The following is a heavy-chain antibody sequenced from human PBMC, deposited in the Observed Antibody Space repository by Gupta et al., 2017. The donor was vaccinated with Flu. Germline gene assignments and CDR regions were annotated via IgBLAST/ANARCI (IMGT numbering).Heavy chain of an antibody. D-gene: IGHD5-24*01. CDR3: ARDHLVHRRWLQLHNWFDP. Sequence: QVQLQESGPGLVKPSETLSLTCTVSGGSISSYYWSWIRQPAGKGLEWIGRIYTSGSTNNNPSLKSRVTMSVDTSKNQLSLKLSSVTAADTAVYYCARDHLVHRRWLQLHNWFDPWGQGTLVTVSS. J-gene: IGHJ5*02. CDR2: IYTSGST. CDR1: GGSISSYY. V-gene: IGHV4-4*07.